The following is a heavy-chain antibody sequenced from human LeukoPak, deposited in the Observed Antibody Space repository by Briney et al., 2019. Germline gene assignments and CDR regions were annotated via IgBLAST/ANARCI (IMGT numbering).Heavy chain of an antibody. V-gene: IGHV3-7*03. CDR1: GFTLNRHW. Sequence: GGSLRLSCAASGFTLNRHWMTWVRQAPGKGLEWVANIKQDGSVRYYVDSVKGRFTISRDNSKNTLYLQMNSLRAEDTAVYYCARDSSGSFDYWGQGTLVTVSS. D-gene: IGHD3-10*01. CDR3: ARDSSGSFDY. CDR2: IKQDGSVR. J-gene: IGHJ4*02.